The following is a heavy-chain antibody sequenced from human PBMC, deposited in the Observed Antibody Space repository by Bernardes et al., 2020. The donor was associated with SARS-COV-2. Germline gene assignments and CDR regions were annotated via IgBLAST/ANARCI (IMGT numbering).Heavy chain of an antibody. J-gene: IGHJ4*02. Sequence: SNTLHVSCSFLVVSISGYYLSWIRQAPERRLEWIDYIDNRGNTKFNPSLKSRVTISVDTSKNQFSLKVTSVTAADTAMYYCARHGAGEDLSYFDYWGRGTLVTVSS. D-gene: IGHD3-16*01. CDR2: IDNRGNT. CDR1: VVSISGYY. V-gene: IGHV4-59*07. CDR3: ARHGAGEDLSYFDY.